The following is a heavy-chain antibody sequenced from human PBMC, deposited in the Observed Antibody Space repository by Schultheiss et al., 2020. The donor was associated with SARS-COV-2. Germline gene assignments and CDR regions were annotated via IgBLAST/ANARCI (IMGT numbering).Heavy chain of an antibody. Sequence: GGSLRLSCGASGFTVNSNYMTWVRQAPGKGLEWVAVFFTGGGTYYADSVKGRFTITRDTSKNTLFLQMNSLRAEDTAVYYCAKIEDYWGQGTLVTVSS. CDR3: AKIEDY. CDR2: FFTGGGT. J-gene: IGHJ4*02. V-gene: IGHV3-66*02. D-gene: IGHD2/OR15-2a*01. CDR1: GFTVNSNY.